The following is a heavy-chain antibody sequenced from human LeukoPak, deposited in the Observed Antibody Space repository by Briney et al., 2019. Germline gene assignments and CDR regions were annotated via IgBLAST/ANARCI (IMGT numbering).Heavy chain of an antibody. CDR1: GFTFSSYA. CDR3: AKDRYSGYDSLVA. D-gene: IGHD5-12*01. V-gene: IGHV3-23*01. J-gene: IGHJ5*02. CDR2: ISCSGGST. Sequence: GGYLRLSCAASGFTFSSYAMNWVRQAPGKGLEWVSGISCSGGSTYYADSVKGRFTISRDNSNYTLYLQMSSLRAEDTAVYYCAKDRYSGYDSLVAWGQGTLVTVSS.